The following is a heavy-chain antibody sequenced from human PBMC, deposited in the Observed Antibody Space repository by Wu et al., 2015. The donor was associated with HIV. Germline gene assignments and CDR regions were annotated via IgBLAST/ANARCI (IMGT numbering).Heavy chain of an antibody. D-gene: IGHD3-22*01. CDR2: FDSRNGKT. CDR3: ATLRGGSYESTGKGYFDH. J-gene: IGHJ4*02. Sequence: QDLLVQSGAEVKKPGASVRVACKVFGYSLTDLSMHWVRQAPGKGLEWMGGFDSRNGKTIYAQKFQGRVTMTEDTSKDTAYIELSSLRSEDTAVYYCATLRGGSYESTGKGYFDHWGQGTLVTVSS. V-gene: IGHV1-24*01. CDR1: GYSLTDLS.